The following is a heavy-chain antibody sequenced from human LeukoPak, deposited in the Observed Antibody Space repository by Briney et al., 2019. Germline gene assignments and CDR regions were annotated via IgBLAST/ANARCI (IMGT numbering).Heavy chain of an antibody. CDR2: IYYSGST. Sequence: PSETLSLTCTVSGGSISSYYRSWIRQPPGKGLEWIGYIYYSGSTNYNPSLKSRVTISVDTSKNQFSLKLSSVTAADTAVYYCARAIAGYGDFPGMDVWGQGTTVTVSS. V-gene: IGHV4-59*01. CDR3: ARAIAGYGDFPGMDV. CDR1: GGSISSYY. D-gene: IGHD4-17*01. J-gene: IGHJ6*02.